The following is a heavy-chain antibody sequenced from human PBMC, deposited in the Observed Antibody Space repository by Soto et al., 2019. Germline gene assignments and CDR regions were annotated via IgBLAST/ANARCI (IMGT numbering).Heavy chain of an antibody. Sequence: SETLSLTCTVSGGSVSSGYYYWSWIRQPPGKGLEWIGYIYYSGSTNYNPSLKSRVTISVDTSKNQFSLKLNSVTAADTAVYYCAKRYSGYDDAFDIWGQGTMVTVSS. J-gene: IGHJ3*02. CDR3: AKRYSGYDDAFDI. CDR1: GGSVSSGYYY. V-gene: IGHV4-61*01. D-gene: IGHD5-12*01. CDR2: IYYSGST.